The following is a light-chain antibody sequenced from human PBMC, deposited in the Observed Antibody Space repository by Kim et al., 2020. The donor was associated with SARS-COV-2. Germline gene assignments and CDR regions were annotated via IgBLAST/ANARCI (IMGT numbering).Light chain of an antibody. CDR1: SNDVGSYKY. V-gene: IGLV2-14*01. CDR2: EVN. CDR3: SSYTRSRSYV. Sequence: ITISCTGTSNDVGSYKYVSWYQQHPDKAPKLIIYEVNNRPSGISNRFSGSKSGNTASLTISGLQAEDEADYYCSSYTRSRSYVFGTGTKVTV. J-gene: IGLJ1*01.